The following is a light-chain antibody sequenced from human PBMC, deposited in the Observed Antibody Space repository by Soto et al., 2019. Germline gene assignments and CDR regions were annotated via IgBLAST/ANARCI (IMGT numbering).Light chain of an antibody. J-gene: IGLJ1*01. Sequence: QSALTQPASVSGSPGQSITISCTGTSSDVGAYNVVSWYRQHPGKAHKLIIYNVSDRPSGVSNRFSGSKSANTASLTISGLQAEDEADYYCTSSTSRGTYVFGTGTKLTVL. CDR3: TSSTSRGTYV. V-gene: IGLV2-14*03. CDR1: SSDVGAYNV. CDR2: NVS.